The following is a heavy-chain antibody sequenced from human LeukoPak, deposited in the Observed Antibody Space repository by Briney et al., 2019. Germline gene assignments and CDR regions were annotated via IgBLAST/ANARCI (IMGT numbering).Heavy chain of an antibody. CDR2: ISYTGGT. D-gene: IGHD1-14*01. Sequence: SETLSLTCTVSGGSISHYYWSWIRQPPGKGLEWIGYISYTGGTKYNPSLKSRVTISVDTSKNQFSLKLSSVTAADTAVYYCAGMRITTPTVRTLDYWGQGTLVTVSS. CDR1: GGSISHYY. J-gene: IGHJ4*02. CDR3: AGMRITTPTVRTLDY. V-gene: IGHV4-59*01.